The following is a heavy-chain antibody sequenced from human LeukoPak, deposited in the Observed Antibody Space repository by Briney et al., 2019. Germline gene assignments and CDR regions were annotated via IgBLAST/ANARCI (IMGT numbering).Heavy chain of an antibody. CDR3: ARGYYDSSGYDPGLGY. D-gene: IGHD3-22*01. CDR2: IIPIFGTA. J-gene: IGHJ4*02. Sequence: SVKVSCKASGGTFSSYAISWVRQAPGQGLEWMGGIIPIFGTANYAQKFQGRVSMTRDTSTSTVYMELSSLRSEDTAMYWCARGYYDSSGYDPGLGYWGQGTLVTVSS. V-gene: IGHV1-69*05. CDR1: GGTFSSYA.